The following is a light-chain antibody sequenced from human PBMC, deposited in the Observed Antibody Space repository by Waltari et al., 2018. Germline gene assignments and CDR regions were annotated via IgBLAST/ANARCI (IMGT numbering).Light chain of an antibody. CDR2: QDS. V-gene: IGLV3-1*01. J-gene: IGLJ1*01. Sequence: SYELTQPPSVSVSPGQTASITCSGDKLGDKYACWYQQKPGQSPVLVIYQDSKRPSGTPGRFSGSNSGNTATLTISGTQAMDEADYYCQAWDSSTPLYVVGTGTKVTVL. CDR1: KLGDKY. CDR3: QAWDSSTPLYV.